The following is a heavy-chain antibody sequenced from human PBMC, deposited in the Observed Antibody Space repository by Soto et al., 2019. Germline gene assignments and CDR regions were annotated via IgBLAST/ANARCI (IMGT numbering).Heavy chain of an antibody. D-gene: IGHD4-17*01. J-gene: IGHJ4*02. V-gene: IGHV1-8*01. Sequence: ASVKVSCRASGYTFTSYYINGVRRATGEGLEWMGWMNPNSDYTGYAQKFQRRVTMTRNTSISTAYMELSSLRSEYKAVSYCARGDDYGGKAFDYWGQGTLVTVSS. CDR3: ARGDDYGGKAFDY. CDR2: MNPNSDYT. CDR1: GYTFTSYY.